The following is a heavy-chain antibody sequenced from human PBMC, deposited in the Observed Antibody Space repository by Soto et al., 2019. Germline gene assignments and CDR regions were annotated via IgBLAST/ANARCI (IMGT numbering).Heavy chain of an antibody. CDR3: ARADSSGYYDFAY. J-gene: IGHJ1*01. Sequence: SETLSLTCTVSGGSISSGGYYWSWIRQHSGKGLEWIGYIYYSGSTYYNPSLKSRVTISVDTSKNQFSLKLSSVTAADTAVYYCARADSSGYYDFAYWAQGTLVTVSS. D-gene: IGHD3-22*01. V-gene: IGHV4-31*03. CDR1: GGSISSGGYY. CDR2: IYYSGST.